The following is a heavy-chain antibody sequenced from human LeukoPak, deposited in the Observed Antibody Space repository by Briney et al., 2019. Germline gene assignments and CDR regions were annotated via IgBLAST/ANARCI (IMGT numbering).Heavy chain of an antibody. CDR2: ISYDETNK. D-gene: IGHD3-10*01. Sequence: GGSLRLSCAAAGFTFSTYAMHWVRQAPGKGLEWVAVISYDETNKYYADSVKGRFTISRDNSKNMLYLQMNGLRAEDTAVYYCAREFYGRGDSWGQGTLVIVSS. J-gene: IGHJ4*02. CDR1: GFTFSTYA. CDR3: AREFYGRGDS. V-gene: IGHV3-30*04.